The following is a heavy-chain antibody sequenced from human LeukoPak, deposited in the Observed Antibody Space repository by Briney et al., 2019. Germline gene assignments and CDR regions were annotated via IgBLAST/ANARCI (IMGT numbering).Heavy chain of an antibody. J-gene: IGHJ4*02. CDR3: ARGRGSGSYYAY. CDR2: INHSGST. D-gene: IGHD1-26*01. Sequence: SDTLSLTCAAYGGSFSGYYLSWLRQPPGKGLEWIGEINHSGSTNYNPSLKSRVTISVDTSKNQFSLKLSSVTAADTAVYYCARGRGSGSYYAYWGQGTLVTVSS. V-gene: IGHV4-34*01. CDR1: GGSFSGYY.